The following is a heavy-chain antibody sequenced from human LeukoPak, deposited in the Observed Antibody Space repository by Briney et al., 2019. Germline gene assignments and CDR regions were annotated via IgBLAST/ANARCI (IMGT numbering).Heavy chain of an antibody. CDR3: ARVPPAAAGPTFDY. Sequence: ASVKVSCKVSGYTLTELSMHWVRQAPGKGLEWMGGFDPEDGETIYAQKFQGRVTMTEDTSTDTAYMELSSLRSEDTAVYYCARVPPAAAGPTFDYWGQGTLVTVSS. CDR2: FDPEDGET. D-gene: IGHD6-13*01. J-gene: IGHJ4*02. CDR1: GYTLTELS. V-gene: IGHV1-24*01.